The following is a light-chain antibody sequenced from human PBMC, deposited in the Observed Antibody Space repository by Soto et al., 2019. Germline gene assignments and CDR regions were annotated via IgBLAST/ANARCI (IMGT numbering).Light chain of an antibody. CDR1: QDISNY. Sequence: DLRMTQSPSSLSASVGDRVTITCQASQDISNYLNWYQQTPGKAPKLLIYDASNLETGVPSRFSGSGSGTDFTFTISSLQPEDIATYYCQQYDSLPLTFAGGTKVEIK. V-gene: IGKV1-33*01. CDR3: QQYDSLPLT. J-gene: IGKJ4*01. CDR2: DAS.